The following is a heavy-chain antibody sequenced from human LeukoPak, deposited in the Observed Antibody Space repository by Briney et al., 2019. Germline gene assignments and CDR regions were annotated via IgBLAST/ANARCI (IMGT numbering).Heavy chain of an antibody. J-gene: IGHJ4*02. D-gene: IGHD6-25*01. V-gene: IGHV1-18*04. CDR1: GYTFTGYY. CDR3: AREPSGLLFDY. Sequence: ASVKVSCKASGYTFTGYYMHWVRQAPGQGLEWMGWISPYNDNTNYAKKFQGRVTLTTDTSTSTAYMELRGLTSDDTAVYYCAREPSGLLFDYWGLGTLVTVSS. CDR2: ISPYNDNT.